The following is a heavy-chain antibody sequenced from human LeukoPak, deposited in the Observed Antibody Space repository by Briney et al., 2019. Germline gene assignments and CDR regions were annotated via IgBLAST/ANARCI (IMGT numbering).Heavy chain of an antibody. CDR1: ESTFTNFW. CDR3: ARHGLRYFDWLTSSYYFAMDV. D-gene: IGHD3-9*01. V-gene: IGHV5-51*01. J-gene: IGHJ6*02. CDR2: IYPGDSKT. Sequence: GESLNISCKASESTFTNFWIGWVRQPPGKGLEWVAIIYPGDSKTRHSPSFKGQDTISADESISTAYLQWSSLKASDTAIYYCARHGLRYFDWLTSSYYFAMDVWRQGTTVTVAS.